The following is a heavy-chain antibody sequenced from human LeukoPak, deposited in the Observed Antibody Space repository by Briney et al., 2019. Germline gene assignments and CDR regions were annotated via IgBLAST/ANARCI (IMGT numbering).Heavy chain of an antibody. CDR2: IWSDGSTK. V-gene: IGHV3-33*01. CDR3: ARDAATSVGMPHY. J-gene: IGHJ4*02. CDR1: GFTFSSYG. Sequence: GRSLRLSCVASGFTFSSYGMHWVRQAPGKGLEWVAIIWSDGSTKYYVGSVKGRFTNSRDNSKSTLYLQMNSLRAEDTAVYYCARDAATSVGMPHYWGQGTVVTVSS. D-gene: IGHD2-2*01.